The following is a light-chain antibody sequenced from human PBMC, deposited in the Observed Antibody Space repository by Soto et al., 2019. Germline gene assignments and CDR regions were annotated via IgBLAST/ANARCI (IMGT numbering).Light chain of an antibody. CDR2: KAS. Sequence: DIQMTQSPSTLSASVGDRVTITCRATQNINSWLAWYQQKPGIAPKLLIYKASSLESGVPSRFSGSGSGTEFTLASSCLQSDVFVTYYVQHYDTYGTFGPGTKVEIK. J-gene: IGKJ1*01. V-gene: IGKV1-5*03. CDR1: QNINSW. CDR3: QHYDTYGT.